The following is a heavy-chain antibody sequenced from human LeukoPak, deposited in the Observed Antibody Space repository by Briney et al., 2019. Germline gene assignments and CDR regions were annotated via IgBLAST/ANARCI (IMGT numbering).Heavy chain of an antibody. Sequence: GRSLRLSCAASAFTFRTYGMHWVRQAPGKGLEWVAVISYDANNKNYADSVKGRFTISRDNSKNTLYLQMNSLRAEDTAVYYCAKDRHPARTDGYYFDYWGQGTLVTVSS. D-gene: IGHD1-14*01. CDR1: AFTFRTYG. CDR3: AKDRHPARTDGYYFDY. J-gene: IGHJ4*02. V-gene: IGHV3-30*18. CDR2: ISYDANNK.